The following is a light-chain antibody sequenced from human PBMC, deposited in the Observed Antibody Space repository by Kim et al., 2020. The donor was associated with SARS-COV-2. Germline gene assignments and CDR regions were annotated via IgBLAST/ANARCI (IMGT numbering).Light chain of an antibody. J-gene: IGKJ1*01. Sequence: EIVMTQSPATLSVSPGERVTLSCRASQSVDNKLVWYQQKPGQSPRLLIYDASSRAAGVPGRFSGSGSGTEFTLTISSLQSEDSAVYFCQQYNERPPWTFGQGTKMDIK. CDR1: QSVDNK. V-gene: IGKV3-15*01. CDR3: QQYNERPPWT. CDR2: DAS.